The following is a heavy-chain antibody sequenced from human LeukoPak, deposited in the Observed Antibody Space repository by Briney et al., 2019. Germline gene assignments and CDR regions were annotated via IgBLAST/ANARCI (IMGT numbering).Heavy chain of an antibody. CDR1: GFTFTSYE. D-gene: IGHD6-13*01. Sequence: PGGSLRLSCAASGFTFTSYEMNWVRQAPGKGLEWVSYISSSGNTIYYADSVKGRFTISRDNAKNSLYLQMNSLRAEDTAVYYCARATYSSNWFPDYWGQGTLVTVSS. CDR2: ISSSGNTI. V-gene: IGHV3-48*03. CDR3: ARATYSSNWFPDY. J-gene: IGHJ4*02.